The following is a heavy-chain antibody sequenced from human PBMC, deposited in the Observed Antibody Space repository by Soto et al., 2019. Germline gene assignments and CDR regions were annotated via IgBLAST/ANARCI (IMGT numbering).Heavy chain of an antibody. V-gene: IGHV4-34*01. D-gene: IGHD3-9*01. CDR3: ARESHDILTGPPWGWHVAL. J-gene: IGHJ2*01. CDR2: INDRGAI. CDR1: GGSFSGYY. Sequence: QVQLQQWGAGPLRPVETLSLTCGVSGGSFSGYYWAWIRQSPGKGLEWIGEINDRGAINYNPSLKSRVSISVDTSKNQYAQNLRSVTAADTAVYYCARESHDILTGPPWGWHVALWGRGTLVPVSS.